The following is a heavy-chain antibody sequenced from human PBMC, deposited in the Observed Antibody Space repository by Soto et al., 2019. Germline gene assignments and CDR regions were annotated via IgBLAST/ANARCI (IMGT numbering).Heavy chain of an antibody. V-gene: IGHV4-34*01. CDR3: AREDIVVVPAAREAFDI. D-gene: IGHD2-2*01. CDR2: INHSGST. J-gene: IGHJ3*02. Sequence: PSETLSLTCAVYGGSFSGYYWSWIRQPPGKGLEWIGEINHSGSTNYNPSLKSRVTISVDTSKNQFSLKLSSVTAADTAVYYCAREDIVVVPAAREAFDIWGQGTMVTVSS. CDR1: GGSFSGYY.